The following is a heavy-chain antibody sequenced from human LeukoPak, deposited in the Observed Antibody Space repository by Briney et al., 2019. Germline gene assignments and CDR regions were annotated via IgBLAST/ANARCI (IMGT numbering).Heavy chain of an antibody. CDR2: ISGSGGST. CDR3: AETYYDFWSPNAFDI. Sequence: GGSLRLSCAASGFTFSSNAMSWVRQAPGKGLEWVSAISGSGGSTYYADSVKGRFTISRDNSKNTLYLQMNSLRAEDTAVYYCAETYYDFWSPNAFDIWGQGTTVTVSS. V-gene: IGHV3-23*01. J-gene: IGHJ3*02. D-gene: IGHD3-3*01. CDR1: GFTFSSNA.